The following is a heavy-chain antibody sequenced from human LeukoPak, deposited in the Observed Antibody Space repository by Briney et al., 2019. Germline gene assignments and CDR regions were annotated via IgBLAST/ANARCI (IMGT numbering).Heavy chain of an antibody. CDR2: INHSGST. CDR3: ARMEGYYYYYMDV. V-gene: IGHV4-34*01. CDR1: GGSFSGYY. D-gene: IGHD3-3*01. Sequence: TSETLSLTCAVYGGSFSGYYWSWIRQPPGKGLEWIGEINHSGSTNYNPSLKSRVTISVDTSKNQFSLKLSSVTAADTAVYYCARMEGYYYYYMDVWGKGTTVTVSS. J-gene: IGHJ6*03.